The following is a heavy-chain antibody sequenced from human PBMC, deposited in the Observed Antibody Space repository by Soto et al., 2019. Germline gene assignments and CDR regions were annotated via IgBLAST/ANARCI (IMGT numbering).Heavy chain of an antibody. V-gene: IGHV1-58*01. CDR2: IVVGSGNT. J-gene: IGHJ3*02. Sequence: VASVKVSCKASGFTFTSSAVQWVRQARGQRLEWIGWIVVGSGNTNYAQKFQERVTITTDMSTSTAYMELSGLRSEDTAVYYCAADPYRITMTVASFPGALDIWGQGTMVTVS. CDR1: GFTFTSSA. D-gene: IGHD3-22*01. CDR3: AADPYRITMTVASFPGALDI.